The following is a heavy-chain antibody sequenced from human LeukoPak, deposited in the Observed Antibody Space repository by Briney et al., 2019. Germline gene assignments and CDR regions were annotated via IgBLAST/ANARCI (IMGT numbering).Heavy chain of an antibody. Sequence: GGSLRLSCAASGFTFSGSAIQWVRQSSGKGLEWVGHIDKKDKGYATAKAYAASVKGRFTISRDDSINTAYLQMKSLKTEDTALYYCTRDRGTYNWFDPWGQGTLVTVSS. CDR1: GFTFSGSA. CDR2: IDKKDKGYATAK. J-gene: IGHJ5*02. D-gene: IGHD3-16*01. CDR3: TRDRGTYNWFDP. V-gene: IGHV3-73*01.